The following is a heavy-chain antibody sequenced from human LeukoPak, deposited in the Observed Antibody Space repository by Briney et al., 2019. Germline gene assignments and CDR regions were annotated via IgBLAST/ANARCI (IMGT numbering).Heavy chain of an antibody. J-gene: IGHJ4*02. CDR3: ARDSFSGSSLDY. CDR1: GFTFDEYG. CDR2: INWDGGST. D-gene: IGHD1-26*01. Sequence: GGSLRLSCAASGFTFDEYGMSWVRQAPGKGLGWVSSINWDGGSTAYADSVQGRFTISRDNAKNSLHLQMKSLRTEDTALYYCARDSFSGSSLDYWGQGTLVTVSS. V-gene: IGHV3-20*04.